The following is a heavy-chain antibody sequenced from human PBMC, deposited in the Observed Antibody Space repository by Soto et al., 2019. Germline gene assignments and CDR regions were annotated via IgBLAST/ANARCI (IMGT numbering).Heavy chain of an antibody. CDR1: GGTFSSYA. Sequence: GASVKVSCKASGGTFSSYAISWVRQAPGQGLEWMGGIIPIFGTANYAQKFQGRVTITADESTSTAYMELRSLRSDDTAVYYCARGYCSGGSCEDYYYYYYMDVWGKGTTVTVSS. V-gene: IGHV1-69*13. CDR2: IIPIFGTA. D-gene: IGHD2-15*01. J-gene: IGHJ6*03. CDR3: ARGYCSGGSCEDYYYYYYMDV.